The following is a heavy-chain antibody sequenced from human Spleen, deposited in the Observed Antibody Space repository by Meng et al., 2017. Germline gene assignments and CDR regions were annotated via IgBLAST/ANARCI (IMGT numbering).Heavy chain of an antibody. D-gene: IGHD3-10*01. CDR1: GDSITNHNW. CDR3: LRGSGGSV. CDR2: IPHRGSS. V-gene: IGHV4-4*02. J-gene: IGHJ1*01. Sequence: QVHFRDSGPSLLHPSETLSLTCAASGDSITNHNWWAWVRQPPGKGLEWIGEIPHRGSSAYNPSRKSRGSRSRDKSKNQFSLKLTSVTAADTAVYHCLRGSGGSVWGQGTLVTVSS.